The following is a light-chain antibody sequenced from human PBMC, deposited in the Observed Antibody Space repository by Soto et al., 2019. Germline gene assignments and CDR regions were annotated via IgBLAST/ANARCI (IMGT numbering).Light chain of an antibody. CDR1: QSVSSY. V-gene: IGKV3-11*01. Sequence: EIVLTQSPAPLSLSPGERATLSCRASQSVSSYLAWYQQKPGQAPRLLMYDTSNRATGIPARFSGSGSGTDFTLTISSLEPEDFAVYYCQQRSNFLWTFGQGTKVEIK. CDR2: DTS. CDR3: QQRSNFLWT. J-gene: IGKJ1*01.